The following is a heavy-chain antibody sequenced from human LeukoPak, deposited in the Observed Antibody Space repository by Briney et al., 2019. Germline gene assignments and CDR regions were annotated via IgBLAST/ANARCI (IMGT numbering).Heavy chain of an antibody. V-gene: IGHV1-69*04. CDR1: GGTFSSYA. J-gene: IGHJ5*02. CDR3: ARELPLVVVTASYNWFDP. D-gene: IGHD2-21*02. CDR2: IIPILGIA. Sequence: GGSLRLSCAASGGTFSSYAISWVRQAPGQGLEWMGRIIPILGIANYAQKFQGRVTITADKSTSTAYMELSSLRSEDTAVYYCARELPLVVVTASYNWFDPWGQGTLVTVSS.